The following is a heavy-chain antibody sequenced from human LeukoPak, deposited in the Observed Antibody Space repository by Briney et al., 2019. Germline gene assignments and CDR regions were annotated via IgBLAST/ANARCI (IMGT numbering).Heavy chain of an antibody. V-gene: IGHV4-39*01. CDR3: ARGTRPITMVRNVIWVSGEYCQH. D-gene: IGHD3-10*01. J-gene: IGHJ1*01. Sequence: SETLSLTCTVSGGAISSGTYYWGWIRQPPGKGLEWIGSIYYSGTNYYNPSLKSRVTISVDTSKNQFSLKLSSVTAADTAVYYCARGTRPITMVRNVIWVSGEYCQHWGQGTLVTVSS. CDR2: IYYSGTN. CDR1: GGAISSGTYY.